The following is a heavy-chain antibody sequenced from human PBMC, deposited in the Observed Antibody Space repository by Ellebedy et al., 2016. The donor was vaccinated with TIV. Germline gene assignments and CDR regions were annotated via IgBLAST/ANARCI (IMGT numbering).Heavy chain of an antibody. D-gene: IGHD1-26*01. J-gene: IGHJ4*02. CDR3: ARDGGSYSDFDY. Sequence: ASSVKVSCKASGYTLTGYYMHWLRQAPGQGLEWMGWINPNSGGTNYAQKLQGWVTMTSDTSISTAYMELSRLRSDDTAVYYCARDGGSYSDFDYWGQGTLVTVSS. V-gene: IGHV1-2*04. CDR1: GYTLTGYY. CDR2: INPNSGGT.